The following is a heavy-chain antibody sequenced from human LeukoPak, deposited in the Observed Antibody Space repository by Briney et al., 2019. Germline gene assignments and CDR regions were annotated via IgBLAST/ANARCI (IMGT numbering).Heavy chain of an antibody. Sequence: SVKVSCKASGGTFSSYAISWVRQAPGQGLEWMGRIIPILGIANYAQKFQGRVTITADKSTSTAYMELSSLRSEDTAVYYCARDLAWSYLDYWGQGTLVTVSS. V-gene: IGHV1-69*04. J-gene: IGHJ4*02. D-gene: IGHD1-1*01. CDR2: IIPILGIA. CDR3: ARDLAWSYLDY. CDR1: GGTFSSYA.